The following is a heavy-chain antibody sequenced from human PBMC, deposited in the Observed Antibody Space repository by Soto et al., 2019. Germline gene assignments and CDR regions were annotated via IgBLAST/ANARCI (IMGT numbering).Heavy chain of an antibody. CDR1: GFTFSSYS. V-gene: IGHV3-48*01. Sequence: GGSLRLSCAASGFTFSSYSMNWVRQAPGKGLEWVSYISSSSSTIYYADSVKGRFTISRDNAKNSLYLQMNSLRAEDTAVYYCARNPPEIEYYDILTGYYYYMDVWGKGTTVTVSS. CDR2: ISSSSSTI. CDR3: ARNPPEIEYYDILTGYYYYMDV. D-gene: IGHD3-9*01. J-gene: IGHJ6*03.